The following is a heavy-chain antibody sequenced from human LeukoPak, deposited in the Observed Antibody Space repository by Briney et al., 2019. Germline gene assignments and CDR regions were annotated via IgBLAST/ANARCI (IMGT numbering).Heavy chain of an antibody. J-gene: IGHJ4*02. V-gene: IGHV4-30-4*01. Sequence: SETLSLTCTVSAGSISSGDYYWSWIRQPPGKGLEWIGYIYYSGSTYYNPSLKSRVTISVDTSKNQFSLKLSSVTAADTAVYYCARGRSWSFDYWGQGTLVTVSS. CDR2: IYYSGST. D-gene: IGHD6-13*01. CDR1: AGSISSGDYY. CDR3: ARGRSWSFDY.